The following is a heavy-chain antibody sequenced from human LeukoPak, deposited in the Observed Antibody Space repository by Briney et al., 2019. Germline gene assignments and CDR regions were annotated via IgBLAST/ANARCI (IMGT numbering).Heavy chain of an antibody. Sequence: PGESLRLSCTASGFTFSNFWMGWVRQAPGKGLEWVANIKQDETEKFYLGSVKGRFTISRDNAKNTLFLQMNSLRAKDTAVYYCAKDGGLWVSAHWGDSWGRGTLVTVSS. V-gene: IGHV3-7*03. CDR3: AKDGGLWVSAHWGDS. CDR1: GFTFSNFW. CDR2: IKQDETEK. D-gene: IGHD7-27*01. J-gene: IGHJ4*02.